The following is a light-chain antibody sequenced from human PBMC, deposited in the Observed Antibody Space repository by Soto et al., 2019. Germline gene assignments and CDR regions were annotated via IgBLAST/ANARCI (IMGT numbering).Light chain of an antibody. CDR2: GPS. CDR1: QSVSSSY. V-gene: IGKV3-20*01. J-gene: IGKJ1*01. CDR3: QRYGSSYPWT. Sequence: EIVLTQSPGTLSLSPGERATLSCRAIQSVSSSYLAWYQQKPGQAPRLLIHGPSRRATGIPDRFSASGSGTDFTLTISRLEPEDFAVYYCQRYGSSYPWTFGQGTKVAIK.